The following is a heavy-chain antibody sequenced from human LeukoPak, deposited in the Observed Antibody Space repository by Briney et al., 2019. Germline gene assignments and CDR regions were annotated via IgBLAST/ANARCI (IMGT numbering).Heavy chain of an antibody. CDR3: ARGYYDSSGSLLKDY. J-gene: IGHJ4*02. Sequence: SETLSLTCTVSGGSISSGTYYWNWIRQPAGKGLEWIGRIYTSGSTNYNPSLKSRVTISVDTSKNQFSLKLSSVTAADTAVYYCARGYYDSSGSLLKDYWGQGTLVTVSS. V-gene: IGHV4-61*02. CDR1: GGSISSGTYY. CDR2: IYTSGST. D-gene: IGHD3-22*01.